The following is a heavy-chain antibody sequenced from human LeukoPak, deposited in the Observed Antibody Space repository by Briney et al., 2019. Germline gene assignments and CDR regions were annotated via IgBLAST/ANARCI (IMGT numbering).Heavy chain of an antibody. V-gene: IGHV1-8*01. CDR3: TREGTAIDWFDP. D-gene: IGHD5-18*01. CDR1: GYTFTSYD. J-gene: IGHJ5*02. CDR2: MNPNSGNT. Sequence: ASVKVSCKASGYTFTSYDINWVRQATGQGLEWMGWMNPNSGNTDYAQKFQGRFTMTRNTSISTAYMELSSLRSEDTAVYYCTREGTAIDWFDPWGQGTLVTVSS.